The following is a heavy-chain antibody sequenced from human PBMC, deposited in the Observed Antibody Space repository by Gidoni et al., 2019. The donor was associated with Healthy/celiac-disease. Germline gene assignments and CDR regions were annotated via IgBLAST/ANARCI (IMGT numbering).Heavy chain of an antibody. CDR3: AREEGGYYPH. Sequence: QVQLQESGPGLQTPSETRPLTCTDRGRPISSHYWSWIRQPPGKGLEWIGYIDYSGSPNYNPSLKSRVTISVDTSKNQFSLKLRSVTAADTAVYYCAREEGGYYPHWGQGTLVTVSS. J-gene: IGHJ4*02. D-gene: IGHD3-22*01. CDR2: IDYSGSP. V-gene: IGHV4-59*11. CDR1: GRPISSHY.